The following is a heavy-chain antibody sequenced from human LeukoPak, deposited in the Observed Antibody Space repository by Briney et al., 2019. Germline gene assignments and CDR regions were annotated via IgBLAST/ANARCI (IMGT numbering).Heavy chain of an antibody. J-gene: IGHJ6*02. D-gene: IGHD6-13*01. V-gene: IGHV3-11*01. CDR2: ISSSGSTI. Sequence: PGGSLRLSCAASGFTFSDYYMSWIRQAPGKGLEWVSYISSSGSTIYYADSVKGRFTISRDNAKNSLYLQMNSLRAEDTAVYYCARDSGDSSLEPYYYYGMDVWGQGTTVTVSS. CDR1: GFTFSDYY. CDR3: ARDSGDSSLEPYYYYGMDV.